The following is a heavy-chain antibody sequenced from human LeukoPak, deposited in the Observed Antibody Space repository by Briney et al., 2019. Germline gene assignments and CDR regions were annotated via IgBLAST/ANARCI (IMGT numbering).Heavy chain of an antibody. CDR2: IDTSTGKP. J-gene: IGHJ5*02. CDR1: GYTFTTYA. CDR3: ARDNYGAEEGIGSSLVWLDP. D-gene: IGHD4-11*01. Sequence: ASVKVSCKASGYTFTTYAINWVRQAPGQGLEWMGWIDTSTGKPTYAQGFTEQFVFSLDASVSTAYLQISSLKAEDTAVYYCARDNYGAEEGIGSSLVWLDPWGQGTRVTVSS. V-gene: IGHV7-4-1*02.